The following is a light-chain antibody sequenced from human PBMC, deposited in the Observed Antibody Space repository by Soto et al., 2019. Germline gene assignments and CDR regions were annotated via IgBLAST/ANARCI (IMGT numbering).Light chain of an antibody. V-gene: IGLV2-14*01. J-gene: IGLJ1*01. CDR1: SSDVGGYNY. Sequence: QSVLTQPASVSGSPGQSITISCTGTSSDVGGYNYVSWYQQHPGKAPKLMIYEVSNRPSGVSYRFSGSKSGNTASLTISGLQAEDEADYYCSSYTTTNTYVSGTGTKLTVL. CDR3: SSYTTTNTYV. CDR2: EVS.